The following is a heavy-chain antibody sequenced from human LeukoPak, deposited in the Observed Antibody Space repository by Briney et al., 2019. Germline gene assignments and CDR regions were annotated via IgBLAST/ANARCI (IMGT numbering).Heavy chain of an antibody. V-gene: IGHV4-4*02. Sequence: SETLSLTCAVSGGSISSSNWWAWVRQPPGKGLEWIGEIYPSGSTNYNPSLKSRVTVSVDKSKNQFSLRLTSVTAADTAVYYCARVIGGLQYPDAFDIWGQGTMVTVSS. CDR1: GGSISSSNW. D-gene: IGHD4-11*01. CDR3: ARVIGGLQYPDAFDI. CDR2: IYPSGST. J-gene: IGHJ3*02.